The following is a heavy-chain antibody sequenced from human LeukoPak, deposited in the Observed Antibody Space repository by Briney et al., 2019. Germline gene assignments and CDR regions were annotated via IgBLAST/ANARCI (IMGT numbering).Heavy chain of an antibody. CDR2: IYYSGST. Sequence: SETLSLTCTVSGGSISNYYWSWIRQPPGRGLEWIGYIYYSGSTNYSPSLKSRVTISVDTSKNQFSLKLSSVTAADTAVYYCARESFPYYYDSSGYPPPHAYIWGQGTLVTVSS. J-gene: IGHJ3*02. V-gene: IGHV4-59*01. CDR1: GGSISNYY. D-gene: IGHD3-22*01. CDR3: ARESFPYYYDSSGYPPPHAYI.